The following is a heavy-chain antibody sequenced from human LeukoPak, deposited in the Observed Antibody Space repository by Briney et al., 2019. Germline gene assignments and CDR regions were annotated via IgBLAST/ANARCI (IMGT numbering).Heavy chain of an antibody. V-gene: IGHV3-21*01. CDR2: ISSSSSYI. CDR3: ARDQTGVDPAYEFDS. CDR1: GFTFSSYS. D-gene: IGHD5-18*01. Sequence: GGSLRLSRAASGFTFSSYSMNWVRQAPGKGLEGVSSISSSSSYIYYADSVKGRFTISRDNAKNSLYLQMNSLRAEDTAVYYCARDQTGVDPAYEFDSWGQGTLVTVSS. J-gene: IGHJ4*02.